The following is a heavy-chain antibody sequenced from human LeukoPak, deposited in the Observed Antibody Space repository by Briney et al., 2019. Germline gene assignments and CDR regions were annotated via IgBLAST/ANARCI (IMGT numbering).Heavy chain of an antibody. V-gene: IGHV3-48*01. Sequence: WGSLRLSCAASGFTFSTYSMTWVRQAPGKGLEWVSYIGSRSSTIYYADSVKGRFTISRDNAKNSLYLQMNSLRAEDTAVYYGAREHDFWNPFDYWGQGTMVTVSS. D-gene: IGHD3-3*01. CDR2: IGSRSSTI. CDR3: AREHDFWNPFDY. J-gene: IGHJ4*02. CDR1: GFTFSTYS.